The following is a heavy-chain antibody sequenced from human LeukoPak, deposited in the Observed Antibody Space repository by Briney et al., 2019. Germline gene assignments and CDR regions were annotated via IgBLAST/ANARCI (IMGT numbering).Heavy chain of an antibody. CDR3: AQSYCAGDCYTEYFQL. CDR1: GDSISTHTYY. V-gene: IGHV4-39*01. CDR2: IYYNGNT. J-gene: IGHJ1*01. Sequence: SETLSLTCTVSGDSISTHTYYWGWIRQPPGKGLECIGSIYYNGNTYYNPSLKSRVTISVDTSNNQFSLKLRSVTAADTAVYYCAQSYCAGDCYTEYFQLWGQGTLVTVSS. D-gene: IGHD2-21*02.